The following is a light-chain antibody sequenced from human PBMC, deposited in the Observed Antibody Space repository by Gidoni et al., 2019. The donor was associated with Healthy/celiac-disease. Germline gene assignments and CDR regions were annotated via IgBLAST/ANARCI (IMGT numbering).Light chain of an antibody. Sequence: DIVMTQSQLSLPVTPGEPASISCRSSQSLLHSNGYNYLDWYLQKPGQSPQLLIYWGSNRASGVPDRFSGSGSGTDFTLKISRVEAEDVGVYYCMQALQTPRAFGQGTKLEIK. V-gene: IGKV2-28*01. CDR3: MQALQTPRA. CDR2: WGS. J-gene: IGKJ2*01. CDR1: QSLLHSNGYNY.